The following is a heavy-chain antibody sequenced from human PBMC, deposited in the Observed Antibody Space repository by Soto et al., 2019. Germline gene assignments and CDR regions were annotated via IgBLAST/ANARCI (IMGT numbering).Heavy chain of an antibody. CDR2: INPNSGGT. J-gene: IGHJ5*02. D-gene: IGHD3-10*01. Sequence: GASVKVSCKASGYTFNGYYMHWVRQAPGQGLEWMGWINPNSGGTNYAQKFQGWVTMTRDTSISTAYMELSRLRSDDTAVYYCARDRRNRGVDNWFDPWGQGTLVTVSS. CDR1: GYTFNGYY. V-gene: IGHV1-2*04. CDR3: ARDRRNRGVDNWFDP.